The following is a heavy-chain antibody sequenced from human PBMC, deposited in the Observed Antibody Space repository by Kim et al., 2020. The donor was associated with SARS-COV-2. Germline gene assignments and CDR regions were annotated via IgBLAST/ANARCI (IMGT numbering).Heavy chain of an antibody. V-gene: IGHV3-74*01. D-gene: IGHD5-12*01. Sequence: AEPGKGRFTISRDNAKNTLYLKMNSLRAEDTAVYYCARGRYSGYDNFDYWGQGTLVTVSS. J-gene: IGHJ4*02. CDR3: ARGRYSGYDNFDY.